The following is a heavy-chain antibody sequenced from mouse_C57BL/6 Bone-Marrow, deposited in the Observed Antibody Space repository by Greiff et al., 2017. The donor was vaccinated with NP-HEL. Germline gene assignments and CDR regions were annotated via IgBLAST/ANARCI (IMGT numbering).Heavy chain of an antibody. CDR3: ATIYYDYDGWYFDV. CDR1: GFTFSDYG. Sequence: EVQVVESGGGLVQPGGSLKLSCAASGFTFSDYGMAWVRQAPRKGPAWVAFISNLAYSIYYAATVTGRFTISRENAKNTLYLEMSSLRSEDTAMYYCATIYYDYDGWYFDVWGTGTTVTVSS. D-gene: IGHD2-4*01. CDR2: ISNLAYSI. J-gene: IGHJ1*03. V-gene: IGHV5-15*01.